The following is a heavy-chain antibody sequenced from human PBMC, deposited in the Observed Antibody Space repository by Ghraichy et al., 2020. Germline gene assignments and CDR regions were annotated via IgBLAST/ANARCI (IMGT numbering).Heavy chain of an antibody. CDR1: GGSVSSYY. CDR2: IYHSGTT. CDR3: ARGVYCGGNCHHYDS. Sequence: SETLSITCTVSGGSVSSYYWTWIRQPPGRGLEWIGYIYHSGTTNYNSSLKSRVTISIDTSNNQFSLRLRSVSAADTAVYYCARGVYCGGNCHHYDSWGQGTLVTVSS. D-gene: IGHD2-21*01. V-gene: IGHV4-59*02. J-gene: IGHJ4*02.